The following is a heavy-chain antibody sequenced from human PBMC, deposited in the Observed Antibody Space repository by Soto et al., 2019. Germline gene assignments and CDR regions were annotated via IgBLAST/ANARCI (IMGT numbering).Heavy chain of an antibody. CDR3: ARDYGDFPAFDY. J-gene: IGHJ4*02. CDR2: INAGNGNT. Sequence: SVKVSCKASGCTFTSYAMHWVRQAPGQRLEWMGWINAGNGNTKYSQKFQGRVTITRDTSASTAYMELSSLRSEDTAVYYCARDYGDFPAFDYWGQGTLVTVSS. V-gene: IGHV1-3*01. CDR1: GCTFTSYA. D-gene: IGHD4-17*01.